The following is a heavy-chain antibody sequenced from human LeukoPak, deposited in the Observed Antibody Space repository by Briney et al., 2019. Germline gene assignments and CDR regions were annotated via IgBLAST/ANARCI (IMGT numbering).Heavy chain of an antibody. Sequence: PSDTRSLTCTVSGGSIVSYYWSWLRQPPGRALEWSGYIYYRGSTNYNPSLESRVTISVDTSKNQFSLKMISVPAADTAVYYCAREARVWSSFDIWGQGTMVTVSS. CDR1: GGSIVSYY. D-gene: IGHD3-3*01. CDR2: IYYRGST. J-gene: IGHJ3*02. V-gene: IGHV4-59*01. CDR3: AREARVWSSFDI.